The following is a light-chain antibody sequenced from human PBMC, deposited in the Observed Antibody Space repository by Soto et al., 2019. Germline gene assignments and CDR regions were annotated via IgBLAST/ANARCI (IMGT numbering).Light chain of an antibody. CDR2: GAS. J-gene: IGKJ1*01. V-gene: IGKV3-15*01. CDR1: QSVSIN. CDR3: QQYNNWPRT. Sequence: EIVLAQSPGTFSLSPGERATLSCRASQSVSINLAWYQQKPGQAPRLLIYGASSRATGIPARFSGSGSGTEFTLTISSLQSEDSAVYFCQQYNNWPRTFGQGTKVDI.